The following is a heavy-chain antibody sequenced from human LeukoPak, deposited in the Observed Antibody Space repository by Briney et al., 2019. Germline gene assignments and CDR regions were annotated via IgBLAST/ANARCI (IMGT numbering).Heavy chain of an antibody. J-gene: IGHJ1*01. Sequence: GGSLRLSCEGSGFTFSNYWMGWVRQAPGKGLQWVANIKTDGSEKYYVDSEKGRFTISRDNAKNSLYLQMNSLRAEDTAVYYCATYSSLNRREFQYWGQGTLLTVSS. CDR2: IKTDGSEK. CDR3: ATYSSLNRREFQY. V-gene: IGHV3-7*01. D-gene: IGHD3-22*01. CDR1: GFTFSNYW.